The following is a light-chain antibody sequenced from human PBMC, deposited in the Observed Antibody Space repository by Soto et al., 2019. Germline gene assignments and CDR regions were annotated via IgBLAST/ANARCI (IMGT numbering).Light chain of an antibody. CDR3: QQRSNWPPSIT. Sequence: EIVLTQSPATLALSPGEXATLSCRASQSVSSYLAWYQQKPGQAPRLLIYDASNRATGIPARFSGSGSGTDFTLTISSLEPEEFAVYYCQQRSNWPPSITLGQGTRLEI. V-gene: IGKV3-11*01. J-gene: IGKJ5*01. CDR2: DAS. CDR1: QSVSSY.